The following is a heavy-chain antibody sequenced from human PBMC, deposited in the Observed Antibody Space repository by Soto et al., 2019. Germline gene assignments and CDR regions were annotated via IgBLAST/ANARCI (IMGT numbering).Heavy chain of an antibody. V-gene: IGHV3-33*01. Sequence: QVQLVESGGGVVQPGRSLRLSCAASGFTFSSYGMHWVRQAPGKGLEWVAVIWYDGSNKYYADSVKGRFTISRDNSKNTLYLQMNSLRAEDTAVYYCASGSRGYSYPENAFDIWGQGTMVTVSS. D-gene: IGHD5-18*01. CDR2: IWYDGSNK. J-gene: IGHJ3*02. CDR3: ASGSRGYSYPENAFDI. CDR1: GFTFSSYG.